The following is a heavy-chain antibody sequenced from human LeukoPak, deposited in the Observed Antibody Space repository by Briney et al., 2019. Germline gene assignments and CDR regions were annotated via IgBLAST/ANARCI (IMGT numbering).Heavy chain of an antibody. Sequence: GGSLRLSCAASGFTFSSYSMNWVRQAPGKGLEWVSSISSSSSYIYYADSVKGRFTISRGSAKNSLYLQMNSLRAEDTAVYYCARYCSGGSCYPYYFDYWGQGTLVTVSS. V-gene: IGHV3-21*01. CDR1: GFTFSSYS. D-gene: IGHD2-15*01. CDR3: ARYCSGGSCYPYYFDY. J-gene: IGHJ4*02. CDR2: ISSSSSYI.